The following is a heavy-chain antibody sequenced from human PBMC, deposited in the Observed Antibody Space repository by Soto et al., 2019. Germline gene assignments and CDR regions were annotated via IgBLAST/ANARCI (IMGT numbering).Heavy chain of an antibody. CDR1: GFTFINYA. Sequence: EVQLLESGGDSVQPGGSVRLSCAGSGFTFINYAMNWVRQAPGKGLEWVSTISGGGDATFFADSVRGRFTFSRDNSKNTLNLQINSLGVDDTAVYYCAGKVVGSTSRPDYWYFDLWGRGTLVTVSS. V-gene: IGHV3-23*01. CDR2: ISGGGDAT. CDR3: AGKVVGSTSRPDYWYFDL. D-gene: IGHD2-21*01. J-gene: IGHJ2*01.